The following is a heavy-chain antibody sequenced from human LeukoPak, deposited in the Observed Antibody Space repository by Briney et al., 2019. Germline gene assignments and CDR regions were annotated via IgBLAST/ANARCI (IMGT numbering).Heavy chain of an antibody. D-gene: IGHD2-2*01. CDR2: IKQDGSEK. V-gene: IGHV3-7*01. J-gene: IGHJ4*02. CDR3: AIDIVVVPAAMTNDY. Sequence: GGSLRLSCVASGFSFRSYWMSWVRQAPGKGLEWVANIKQDGSEKYYVDSVKGRFTISRDNAKNSLYLQMNSLRAEDTAVYYCAIDIVVVPAAMTNDYWGQGTLVTVSS. CDR1: GFSFRSYW.